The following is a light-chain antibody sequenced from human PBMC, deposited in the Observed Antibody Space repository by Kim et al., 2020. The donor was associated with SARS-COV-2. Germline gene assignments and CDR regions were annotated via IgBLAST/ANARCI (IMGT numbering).Light chain of an antibody. Sequence: ASLEDRVTITCRRSQGISDYLDWDQQKPGKAPNLLIYAASTVQSGVPSRISGSGAGKEFTLTISSLQPEDLANYYCQQSYSTPRTFGRRTKVDSK. CDR3: QQSYSTPRT. CDR1: QGISDY. CDR2: AAS. V-gene: IGKV1-39*01. J-gene: IGKJ1*01.